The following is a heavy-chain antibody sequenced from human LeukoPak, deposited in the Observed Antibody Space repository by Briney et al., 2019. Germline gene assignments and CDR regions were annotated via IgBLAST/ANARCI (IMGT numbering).Heavy chain of an antibody. CDR3: ASHPSHSGYSVVLWL. CDR2: ISAYNGNT. CDR1: GYTFTSYG. J-gene: IGHJ4*02. D-gene: IGHD5-12*01. V-gene: IGHV1-18*01. Sequence: GASVKLSCKASGYTFTSYGISWVRQAPGQGLEWMGWISAYNGNTNYAQKHQGRVTMTTDTSTSTTYMELSRLRSDDTAVYCCASHPSHSGYSVVLWLWGRGTLVTVSS.